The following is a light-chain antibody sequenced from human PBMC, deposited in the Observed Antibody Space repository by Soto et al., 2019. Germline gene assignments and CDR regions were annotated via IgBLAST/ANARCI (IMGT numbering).Light chain of an antibody. Sequence: QSALTQPASVSGSPGQSITISCTGTSSDVGAYNYVSWYQHHPDKAPKLMIYEVSLRSSEVSNRFSGSKSGNTASLTISGLQAEDEADYYCSSYTSSSTLHVFGTGTKATVL. CDR1: SSDVGAYNY. CDR2: EVS. CDR3: SSYTSSSTLHV. J-gene: IGLJ1*01. V-gene: IGLV2-14*01.